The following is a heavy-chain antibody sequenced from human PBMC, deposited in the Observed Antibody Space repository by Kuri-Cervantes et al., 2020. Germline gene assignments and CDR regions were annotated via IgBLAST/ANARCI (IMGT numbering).Heavy chain of an antibody. V-gene: IGHV3-33*01. CDR3: ARSRSGYSSTWYKNTGFDP. D-gene: IGHD6-13*01. CDR2: VWYLGNNK. CDR1: GFTFTSYG. Sequence: GGSLRLSCAASGFTFTSYGMHWVRQAPGKGLEWLAVVWYLGNNKYYADSVKGRFTISRDNSKNALYLQMNSLRPEDTAVYYCARSRSGYSSTWYKNTGFDPWGQGTLVTVSS. J-gene: IGHJ5*02.